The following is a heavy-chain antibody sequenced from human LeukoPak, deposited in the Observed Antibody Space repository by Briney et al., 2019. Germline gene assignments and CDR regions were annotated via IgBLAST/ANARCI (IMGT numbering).Heavy chain of an antibody. J-gene: IGHJ4*02. CDR1: GFTFSSYD. CDR3: AKAPVTTCRGAFCYPFDY. D-gene: IGHD2-15*01. V-gene: IGHV3-23*01. CDR2: ISGRGDST. Sequence: PGGSLRLSCAASGFTFSSYDMSWVRQAPGKGLEWVSVISGRGDSTYYADSVKDRFTISRDSSKNTLFLQMNRLRPEDAAVYYCAKAPVTTCRGAFCYPFDYWGLGTLVTVSS.